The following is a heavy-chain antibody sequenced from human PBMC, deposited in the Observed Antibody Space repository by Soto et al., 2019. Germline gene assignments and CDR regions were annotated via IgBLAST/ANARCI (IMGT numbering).Heavy chain of an antibody. CDR3: AKGGWQWLVTSDFNY. V-gene: IGHV3-30*18. CDR2: VSHDGRNT. Sequence: VQLVAVVSHDGRNTHYADSVKGRFTISRDSSKNTVSLEMTSLRAEDTAVYYCAKGGWQWLVTSDFNYWGQGALVTVSS. D-gene: IGHD6-19*01. J-gene: IGHJ4*02.